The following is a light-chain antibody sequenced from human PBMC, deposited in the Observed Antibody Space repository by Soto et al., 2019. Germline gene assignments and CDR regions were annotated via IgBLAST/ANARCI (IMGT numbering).Light chain of an antibody. Sequence: SYELTQPPSVSVAPGQTARISCGGDKIGSKSVHWYQQKAGQTPVLVVYDDSDRPSGIPGRFSGSNSGNTASLIISRVEGGDEADYYCQVWDSSSDHVVFGGGTKLTVL. CDR2: DDS. CDR3: QVWDSSSDHVV. CDR1: KIGSKS. V-gene: IGLV3-21*02. J-gene: IGLJ3*02.